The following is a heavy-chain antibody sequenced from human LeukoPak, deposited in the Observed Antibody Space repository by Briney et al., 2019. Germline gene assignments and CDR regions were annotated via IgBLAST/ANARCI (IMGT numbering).Heavy chain of an antibody. V-gene: IGHV3-48*01. J-gene: IGHJ4*02. CDR1: GFTLNTYS. CDR2: ISSSSSII. D-gene: IGHD3-3*01. CDR3: ARDSQGNYDFWSGYYPDY. Sequence: GGSLRLSCAVSGFTLNTYSMNWVRQAPGKGLEWVSYISSSSSIIHYADSVKGRFTISRDNAKNSLYLQMNSLRAEDTAVYYCARDSQGNYDFWSGYYPDYWGQGTLVTVSS.